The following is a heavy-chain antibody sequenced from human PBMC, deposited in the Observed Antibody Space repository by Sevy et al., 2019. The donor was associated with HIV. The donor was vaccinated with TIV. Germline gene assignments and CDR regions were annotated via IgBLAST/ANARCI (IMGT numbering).Heavy chain of an antibody. D-gene: IGHD1-26*01. J-gene: IGHJ4*02. Sequence: GGSLRLSCAASGFTFSSFGMYWARQAPGEGLEWVAIIWYDGKNALYADSVKGRFTIFRDNSKHTLYLQMNSLGAEDAAVYYCARDLEEWELRYLGYWGQGTLVTVSS. CDR3: ARDLEEWELRYLGY. CDR1: GFTFSSFG. V-gene: IGHV3-33*01. CDR2: IWYDGKNA.